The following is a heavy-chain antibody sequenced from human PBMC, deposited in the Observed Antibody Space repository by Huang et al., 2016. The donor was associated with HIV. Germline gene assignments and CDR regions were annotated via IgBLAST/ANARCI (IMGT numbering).Heavy chain of an antibody. CDR3: AKDLNVGGVAGPDY. CDR1: GFTFHIYT. CDR2: ISGSGSST. J-gene: IGHJ4*02. V-gene: IGHV3-23*01. Sequence: EVQLLESGGGLVQPGGSLRLSCVASGFTFHIYTMNWVRQAPGKGLDWGSGISGSGSSTYYADSVKGRFTISRDNSKNTLYLQMNSLRAEDTAVYFCAKDLNVGGVAGPDYWGQGTLATVSS. D-gene: IGHD6-19*01.